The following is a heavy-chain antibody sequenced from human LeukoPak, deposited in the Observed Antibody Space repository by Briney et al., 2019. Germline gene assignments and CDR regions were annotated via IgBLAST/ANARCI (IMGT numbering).Heavy chain of an antibody. CDR1: RFNLWTYW. Sequence: GGSLIQSCVAPRFNLWTYWMQTVRQAPGKGLVWVSRINSDGSATSYADSVMVRFTISRDSAKNTLYLQMNSLRPEDTAVSYFTLRQFWSFVSWGQGALVTVSS. CDR3: TLRQFWSFVS. J-gene: IGHJ1*01. D-gene: IGHD2/OR15-2a*01. CDR2: INSDGSAT. V-gene: IGHV3-74*01.